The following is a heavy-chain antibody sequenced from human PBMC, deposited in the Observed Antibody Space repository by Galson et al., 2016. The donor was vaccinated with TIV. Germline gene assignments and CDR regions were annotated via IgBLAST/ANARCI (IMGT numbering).Heavy chain of an antibody. CDR2: INPKSCAT. V-gene: IGHV1-2*04. Sequence: SVKVSCKASGYTFTGYYMHWFRQAPGQGLEWMGWINPKSCATNYVQKFQDWVTMSRDTSITTAYVELASLTSDDTAVYYCARGVGETFRIDYWGQGTLVTVSS. CDR1: GYTFTGYY. CDR3: ARGVGETFRIDY. D-gene: IGHD1-26*01. J-gene: IGHJ4*02.